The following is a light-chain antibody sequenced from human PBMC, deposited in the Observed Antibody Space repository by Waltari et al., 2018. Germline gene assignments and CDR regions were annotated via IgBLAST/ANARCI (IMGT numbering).Light chain of an antibody. Sequence: DIQMTQSPSTLSASVGDRVTITCRASQSISSWLAWYQQKPGKAPKLLIYKASSLESGVPSRFSGSGSETEFTLTISSLQPDDFATYYCQQYSNYPWTFGQGTKVEIK. CDR1: QSISSW. V-gene: IGKV1-5*03. J-gene: IGKJ1*01. CDR2: KAS. CDR3: QQYSNYPWT.